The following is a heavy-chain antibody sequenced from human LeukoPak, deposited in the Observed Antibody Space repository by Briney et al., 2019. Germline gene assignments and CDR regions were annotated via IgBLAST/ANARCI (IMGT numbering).Heavy chain of an antibody. CDR1: GVSVGSAGYY. J-gene: IGHJ4*02. CDR3: ARSQSQSGSYRYHFTY. V-gene: IGHV4-61*08. Sequence: SETLSLTCSVSGVSVGSAGYYWTWIRQPPGKGLEWIGYIYYSGNSNYNPFLKSRVTMSLDPSKNRFSLKLSSVTAADTAVYYCARSQSQSGSYRYHFTYWGQGTLVTVSS. CDR2: IYYSGNS. D-gene: IGHD1-26*01.